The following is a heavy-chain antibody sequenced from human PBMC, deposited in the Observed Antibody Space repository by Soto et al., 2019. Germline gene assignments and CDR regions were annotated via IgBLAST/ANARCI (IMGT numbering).Heavy chain of an antibody. CDR1: GFMFSAYW. CDR3: ARDFYGGYTYGPGDY. V-gene: IGHV3-7*01. J-gene: IGHJ4*02. Sequence: GGSLRLSCAASGFMFSAYWMSWVRQAPGKGLEWVANIHGDGGKIYYVDSVKGRFTISRDNAKRSLYLQMNSLRAEDTAVYYCARDFYGGYTYGPGDYWGQGALVTVSS. CDR2: IHGDGGKI. D-gene: IGHD5-18*01.